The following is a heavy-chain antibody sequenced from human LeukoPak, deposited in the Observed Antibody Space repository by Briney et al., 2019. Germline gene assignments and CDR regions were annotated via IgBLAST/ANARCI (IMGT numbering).Heavy chain of an antibody. D-gene: IGHD3-22*01. CDR1: GGSISSYY. CDR2: IYTSGST. J-gene: IGHJ6*03. V-gene: IGHV4-4*09. Sequence: PSETLSLTCTVSGGSISSYYWSWLRQPPGKGLEWIGYIYTSGSTHYHPSLKSRVTISVDTSKNQFSLKLCSVTAADTAVYYCARHAAPYYDSSGPYYYYYYMDVWGKGTTVTVSS. CDR3: ARHAAPYYDSSGPYYYYYYMDV.